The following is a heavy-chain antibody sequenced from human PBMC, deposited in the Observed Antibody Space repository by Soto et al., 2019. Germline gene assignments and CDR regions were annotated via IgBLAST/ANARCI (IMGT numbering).Heavy chain of an antibody. CDR2: IIPFIRAS. Sequence: QVLLVQSGAEVKKPGSSVKVSWKTSGDTFGSYAISWVRQAPGQGLEWMGGIIPFIRASNYAQKFQGRVTITADESTTTVHMDLSSLRFEDTAVYYCARNLRYFGSGSFFRGMDVWGQGTTVTVSS. J-gene: IGHJ6*02. CDR3: ARNLRYFGSGSFFRGMDV. V-gene: IGHV1-69*01. D-gene: IGHD3-10*01. CDR1: GDTFGSYA.